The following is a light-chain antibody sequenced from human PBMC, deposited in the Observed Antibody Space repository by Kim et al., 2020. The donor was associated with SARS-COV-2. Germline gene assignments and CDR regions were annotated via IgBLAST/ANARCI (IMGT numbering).Light chain of an antibody. CDR3: QQYGSSPYT. J-gene: IGKJ2*01. V-gene: IGKV3-20*01. CDR2: GAS. Sequence: EIVWTQSPGTLSLSPGERATLPCRASQRVSSTYLAWYQQKPGQAPRVLIHGASNRATGIPDRISGSGSGTDFTLTISRLEPEDFAVYYCQQYGSSPYTFGQGTKLEI. CDR1: QRVSSTY.